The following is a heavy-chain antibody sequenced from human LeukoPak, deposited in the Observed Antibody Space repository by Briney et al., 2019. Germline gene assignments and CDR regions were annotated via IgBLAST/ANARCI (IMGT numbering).Heavy chain of an antibody. CDR3: ATGILNRSGYYRNDY. CDR2: FDPEDGET. V-gene: IGHV1-24*01. CDR1: GYTLTELS. Sequence: ASVKVSCKVSGYTLTELSMHWVRQAPGKGLEWMGGFDPEDGETIYAQKFQGRVTMTEDTSTDTAYMELSSLRSEDTAVYYCATGILNRSGYYRNDYWGQGTLVTVSS. J-gene: IGHJ4*02. D-gene: IGHD3-22*01.